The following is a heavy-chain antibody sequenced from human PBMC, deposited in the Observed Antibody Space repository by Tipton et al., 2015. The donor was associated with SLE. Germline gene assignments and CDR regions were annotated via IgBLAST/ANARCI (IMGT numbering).Heavy chain of an antibody. Sequence: TLSLTCIVSGDSISRSNYYWGWIRQPPGKGLEWIGSLYNSGSTYYNPSLKGRLTISLDTPEKQFSLKLSSVTSADTAVYYCARYYYDSTGDCLFDSWGQGTLVTVSS. J-gene: IGHJ4*02. D-gene: IGHD3-22*01. CDR3: ARYYYDSTGDCLFDS. CDR2: LYNSGST. CDR1: GDSISRSNYY. V-gene: IGHV4-39*07.